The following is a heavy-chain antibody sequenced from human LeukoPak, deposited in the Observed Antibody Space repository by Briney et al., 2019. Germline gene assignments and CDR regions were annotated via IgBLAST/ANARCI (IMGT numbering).Heavy chain of an antibody. CDR3: ARSQGYCSGGSCLQGDWFDP. D-gene: IGHD2-15*01. V-gene: IGHV5-51*01. CDR1: GYSFTNYW. J-gene: IGHJ5*02. CDR2: IYPGDSDT. Sequence: GESLKISCKGSGYSFTNYWIGWVRQMPGKGLEWMGIIYPGDSDTRYSPSFQGQVTISADKSISTTYLQWGSLKASDTAMYYCARSQGYCSGGSCLQGDWFDPWGQGTLVTVSS.